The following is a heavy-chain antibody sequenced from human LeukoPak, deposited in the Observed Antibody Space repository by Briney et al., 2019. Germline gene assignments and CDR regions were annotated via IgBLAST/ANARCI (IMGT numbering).Heavy chain of an antibody. CDR1: GFTFSSYW. V-gene: IGHV3-7*01. CDR2: IKQDGSEK. J-gene: IGHJ6*02. D-gene: IGHD3-9*01. Sequence: GGSLRLSCAASGFTFSSYWMSWVRQAPGKGLEWVANIKQDGSEKYYVDSVKGRFTISRDNARNSLYLQMNSLRAEDTAVYYCTRDLTDYDVSTGLHHYYMDVWGQGTTVTVSS. CDR3: TRDLTDYDVSTGLHHYYMDV.